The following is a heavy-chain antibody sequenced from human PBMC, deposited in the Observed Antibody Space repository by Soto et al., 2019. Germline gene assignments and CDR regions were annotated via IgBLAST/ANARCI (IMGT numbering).Heavy chain of an antibody. CDR1: GYTFTSYD. V-gene: IGHV1-8*01. J-gene: IGHJ4*02. CDR3: AREAAALGNDY. D-gene: IGHD2-2*01. Sequence: QVQLVQSGAEVKKPGASVKVSCKASGYTFTSYDINWVRQDTGQGLEWMGWMNPNSGNTGYAQKFQGRVNMTRNTSTSTDYIELSSLRSEDTDMYYCAREAAALGNDYWGQGTLVTIYS. CDR2: MNPNSGNT.